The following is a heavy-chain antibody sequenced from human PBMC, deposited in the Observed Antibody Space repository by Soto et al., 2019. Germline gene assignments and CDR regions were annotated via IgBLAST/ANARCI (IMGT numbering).Heavy chain of an antibody. V-gene: IGHV4-59*01. J-gene: IGHJ4*02. CDR1: GGSISSYY. CDR3: ARATLVGATPYFDY. Sequence: QVQLQESGPGLVKPSETLSLTCTVSGGSISSYYWSWIRQPPGKGLEWIGYIYYSGSTNYNPSLKSRVTISVDTSKNQFSLKLSSVTAADTAVYYCARATLVGATPYFDYWGQGTLVTVSS. CDR2: IYYSGST. D-gene: IGHD1-26*01.